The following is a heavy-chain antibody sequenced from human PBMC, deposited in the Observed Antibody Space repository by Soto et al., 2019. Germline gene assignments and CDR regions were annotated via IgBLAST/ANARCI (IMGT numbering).Heavy chain of an antibody. V-gene: IGHV4-34*01. D-gene: IGHD2-15*01. Sequence: SETLSLTCAVYGGSFSGYYWSWIRQPPGKGLEWIGEIDHSGITNYNPSLKSRVTISVDTSKNQISLELSSVTAADTAVYYCARGGYCSGGDCYYHYMDVWGKGTTVTVSS. CDR3: ARGGYCSGGDCYYHYMDV. CDR2: IDHSGIT. CDR1: GGSFSGYY. J-gene: IGHJ6*03.